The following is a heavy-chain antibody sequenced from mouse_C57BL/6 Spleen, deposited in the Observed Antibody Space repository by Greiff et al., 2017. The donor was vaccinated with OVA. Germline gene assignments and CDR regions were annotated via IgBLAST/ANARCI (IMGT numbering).Heavy chain of an antibody. CDR1: GFSLTSYG. Sequence: QVQLKESGPGLVQPSQSLSITCTVSGFSLTSYGVHWVRQSPGKGLEWLGVIWSGGSTDYNAAFISRLSISKDNSKSQVFFKMNSLQADDTAIYYCARREYYGSLAYWGQGTLVTVSA. D-gene: IGHD1-1*01. J-gene: IGHJ3*01. CDR3: ARREYYGSLAY. V-gene: IGHV2-2*01. CDR2: IWSGGST.